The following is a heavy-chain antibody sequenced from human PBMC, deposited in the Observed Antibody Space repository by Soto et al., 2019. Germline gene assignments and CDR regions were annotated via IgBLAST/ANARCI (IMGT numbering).Heavy chain of an antibody. Sequence: QVQLQQWGAGLLKPSETLSLTCAVYGGSFSGYYWSWIRQPPGKGLEWIGEINHSGSTNYNPSLKSRVTISVDTSKNKFSPKLSSVTAADTAVYYCARVIPVLRYFVRGWFDPWGQGTLVTVSS. J-gene: IGHJ5*02. D-gene: IGHD3-9*01. CDR3: ARVIPVLRYFVRGWFDP. V-gene: IGHV4-34*01. CDR2: INHSGST. CDR1: GGSFSGYY.